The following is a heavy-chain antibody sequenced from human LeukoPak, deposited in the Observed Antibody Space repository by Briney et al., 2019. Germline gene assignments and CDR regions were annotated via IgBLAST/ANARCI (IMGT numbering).Heavy chain of an antibody. V-gene: IGHV3-23*01. CDR2: VIGGGVRT. CDR1: GFTFSSID. Sequence: PGESLRLSCAVSGFTFSSIDMSWVRHAPGKGMEWVSTVIGGGVRTYYADSVKGRFTISRGNSKMTVYLQMNSLRAEDTAVYYCARESYSGSYWNYYYYFMDVWGKGTTVTISS. J-gene: IGHJ6*03. D-gene: IGHD1-26*01. CDR3: ARESYSGSYWNYYYYFMDV.